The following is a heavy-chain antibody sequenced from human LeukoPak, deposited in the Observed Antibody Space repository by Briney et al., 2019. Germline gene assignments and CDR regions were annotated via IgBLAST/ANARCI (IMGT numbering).Heavy chain of an antibody. J-gene: IGHJ3*02. Sequence: GGSLRLSCAASGFTFDDYGMSWVRQAPGKGLEWVSGINWNGGSTVYADSVKGRFTIPRDNAKNSLYLQMNSLRAEDTALYYCASHCSGGSCSDDAFDIWGQGTMVTVSS. D-gene: IGHD2-15*01. V-gene: IGHV3-20*04. CDR1: GFTFDDYG. CDR3: ASHCSGGSCSDDAFDI. CDR2: INWNGGST.